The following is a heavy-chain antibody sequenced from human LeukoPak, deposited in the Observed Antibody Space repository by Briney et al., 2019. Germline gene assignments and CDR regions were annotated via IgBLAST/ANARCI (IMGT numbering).Heavy chain of an antibody. J-gene: IGHJ6*02. V-gene: IGHV1-8*01. CDR2: MSPNSGNT. CDR3: ARGGTSDVYYYYGLDV. D-gene: IGHD1-1*01. Sequence: ASVKVSCKASGYTFTSYDINWVRQATGQGLEWMGWMSPNSGNTGYVQKFQGRVAMTRNTSTSTAYMELSSLRSEDTAVYYCARGGTSDVYYYYGLDVWGQGTTVTVSS. CDR1: GYTFTSYD.